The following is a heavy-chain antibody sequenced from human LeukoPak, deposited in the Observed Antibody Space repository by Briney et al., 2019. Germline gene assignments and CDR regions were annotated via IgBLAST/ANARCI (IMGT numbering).Heavy chain of an antibody. D-gene: IGHD3-22*01. CDR2: IYYSGST. V-gene: IGHV4-59*08. J-gene: IGHJ5*02. Sequence: NASETLSLTCAVYGGSFSGYYWSWIRQPPGKGLEWIGYIYYSGSTNYNPSLKSRVTISVDTSKNQFSLKLSSVTAADTAVYYCARRSHYYDSSGPNWFDPWGQGTLVTVSS. CDR3: ARRSHYYDSSGPNWFDP. CDR1: GGSFSGYY.